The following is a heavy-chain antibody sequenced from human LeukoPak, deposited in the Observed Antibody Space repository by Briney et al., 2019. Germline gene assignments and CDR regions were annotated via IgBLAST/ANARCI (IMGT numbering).Heavy chain of an antibody. D-gene: IGHD3-22*01. V-gene: IGHV1-46*01. CDR1: GYTVTSCY. J-gene: IGHJ4*02. CDR2: INPSGGST. Sequence: GASVKVSCKSSGYTVTSCYMHWVRQAPGQGLEWMGIINPSGGSTSYAQKFQGRVTMTRDTSTSTVYMEVSSLRSEDTAVYYCAADYYDSSGYYTIDYWGQGTLVTVSS. CDR3: AADYYDSSGYYTIDY.